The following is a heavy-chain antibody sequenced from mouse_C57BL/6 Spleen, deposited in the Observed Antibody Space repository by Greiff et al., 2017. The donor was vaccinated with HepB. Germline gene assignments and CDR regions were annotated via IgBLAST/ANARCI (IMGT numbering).Heavy chain of an antibody. D-gene: IGHD1-1*01. CDR1: GYTFTSYW. J-gene: IGHJ2*01. CDR2: IDPSDSYT. V-gene: IGHV1-50*01. Sequence: QVQLQQPGAELVKPGASVKLSCKASGYTFTSYWMQWVNQRPGQGLEWIGEIDPSDSYTNYNQKFKGKATLTVDKSSSTAYMQLSSQTSEDSAVYYCARSGLRSSPHYFDYWGQGTTLTVSS. CDR3: ARSGLRSSPHYFDY.